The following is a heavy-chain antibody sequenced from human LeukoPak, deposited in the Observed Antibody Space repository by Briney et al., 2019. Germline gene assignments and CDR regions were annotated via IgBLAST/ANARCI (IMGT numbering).Heavy chain of an antibody. CDR1: GFTISSYY. CDR3: AKSSYSIFDY. Sequence: PSETLSLTCTVSGFTISSYYWSWLRQPPGKGLEWIGSIYHSGSTYYNPSLKSRVTTSVDTTKNQFSLKLSSVAAADTAVYYWAKSSYSIFDYWGQGTLVTVSS. V-gene: IGHV4-38-2*02. D-gene: IGHD5-18*01. J-gene: IGHJ4*02. CDR2: IYHSGST.